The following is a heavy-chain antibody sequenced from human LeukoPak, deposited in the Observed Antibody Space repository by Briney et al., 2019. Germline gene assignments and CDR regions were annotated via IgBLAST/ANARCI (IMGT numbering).Heavy chain of an antibody. CDR2: IYYSGGT. CDR1: GDSISSYY. V-gene: IGHV4-59*08. J-gene: IGHJ3*02. Sequence: SETLSLTCTVSGDSISSYYWSWIRQPPGKGLEWIGYIYYSGGTDYNPSLKSRVTISVDTSKNQFSLKLRSVTAADTAVYYCARHVTISGPYDASDIWGQGTMVAVS. CDR3: ARHVTISGPYDASDI. D-gene: IGHD5-24*01.